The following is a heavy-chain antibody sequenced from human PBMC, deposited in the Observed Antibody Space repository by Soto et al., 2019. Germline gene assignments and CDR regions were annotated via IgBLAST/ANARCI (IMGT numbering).Heavy chain of an antibody. J-gene: IGHJ4*02. CDR2: IYYSGST. D-gene: IGHD5-18*01. Sequence: SETLSLTCTVSGGSISSSSYYWGWIRQPPGKGLEWIGNIYYSGSTYYNPSLKSRVTISVDTSKNQFSLKLSSVTAADTAVYYCARDHPSHTARFDYWGQGTLVNVSS. CDR3: ARDHPSHTARFDY. CDR1: GGSISSSSYY. V-gene: IGHV4-39*07.